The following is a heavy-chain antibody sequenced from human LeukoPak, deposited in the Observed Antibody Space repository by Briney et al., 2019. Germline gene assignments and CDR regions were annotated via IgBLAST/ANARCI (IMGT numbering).Heavy chain of an antibody. CDR3: AREKWELYVWAFDI. V-gene: IGHV1-3*03. CDR2: INAGNGNT. Sequence: ASVKVSCKASGYTFTSYYMHWVRQAPGQRLEWMGWINAGNGNTKYSQEFQGRVTITRDTSASTAYMELSSLRSEDMAVYYCAREKWELYVWAFDIWGQGKMVTVS. J-gene: IGHJ3*02. D-gene: IGHD1-26*01. CDR1: GYTFTSYY.